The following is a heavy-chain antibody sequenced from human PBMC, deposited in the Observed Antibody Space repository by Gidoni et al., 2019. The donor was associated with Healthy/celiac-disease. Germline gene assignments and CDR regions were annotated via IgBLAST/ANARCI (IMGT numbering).Heavy chain of an antibody. CDR1: GFTLYDYP. V-gene: IGHV3-9*01. J-gene: IGHJ6*02. D-gene: IGHD1-26*01. CDR2: ISWNSGSI. Sequence: EVQLVESGGGLVQPGRSLRLSCAASGFTLYDYPMHWVRQAPGKGLEWVSGISWNSGSIGYADSVKGRFTISRDNAKNSLYLQMNSLRAEDTALYYCAKDIFGGSYYYYYGMDVWGQGTTVTVSS. CDR3: AKDIFGGSYYYYYGMDV.